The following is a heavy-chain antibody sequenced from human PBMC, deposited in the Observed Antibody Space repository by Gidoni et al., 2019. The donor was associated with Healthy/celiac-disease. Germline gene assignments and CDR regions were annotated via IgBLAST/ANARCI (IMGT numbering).Heavy chain of an antibody. CDR2: ISYDGSNK. CDR1: GFTFSSYA. Sequence: QVQLVESGGGVVQPGRSLRLSCAASGFTFSSYALHWVRQAPGKGLEWVAVISYDGSNKYYADSVKGRFTISRDNSKNTLYLQMNSLRAEDTAVYYCARVKMVHHHYDFPNRDYYGMDVWGQGTTVTVSS. V-gene: IGHV3-30-3*01. CDR3: ARVKMVHHHYDFPNRDYYGMDV. D-gene: IGHD3-3*01. J-gene: IGHJ6*02.